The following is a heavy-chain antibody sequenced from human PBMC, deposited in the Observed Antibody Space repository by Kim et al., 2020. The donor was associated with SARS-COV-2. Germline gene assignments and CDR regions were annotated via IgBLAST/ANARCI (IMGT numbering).Heavy chain of an antibody. J-gene: IGHJ6*01. CDR2: INHSGST. CDR1: GGSFSGYY. CDR3: SRGLTSSSFNYYYYGMDV. Sequence: SETLSLTCAVYGGSFSGYYWSWIRQPPVKGLEWIGEINHSGSTNYNPSLKSRVTISVDTSKNQFSLNLSSVTAADTAVYYCSRGLTSSSFNYYYYGMDV. V-gene: IGHV4-34*01. D-gene: IGHD6-6*01.